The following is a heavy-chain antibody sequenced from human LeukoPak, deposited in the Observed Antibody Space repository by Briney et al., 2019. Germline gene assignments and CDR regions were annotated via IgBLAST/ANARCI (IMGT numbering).Heavy chain of an antibody. CDR1: GYTFTSYD. Sequence: ASVKVSCKASGYTFTSYDINWVRQATGQGPEWMGWMSPNSGNTGYAQKFQGRVTMTRSTSMSTAYMELSSLRSEDTAVYYCARPSTSDAFDIWGQGTMVTVSS. J-gene: IGHJ3*02. V-gene: IGHV1-8*01. CDR2: MSPNSGNT. CDR3: ARPSTSDAFDI.